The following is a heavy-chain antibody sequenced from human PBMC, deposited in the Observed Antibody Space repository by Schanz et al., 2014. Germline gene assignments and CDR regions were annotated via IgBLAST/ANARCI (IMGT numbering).Heavy chain of an antibody. Sequence: EVQLLESGGGLVQPGGSLRLSCAASGFTFSSYAMTWVRQAPGKGVEWVSSISGSGLSTYYADSVQGRYTVSRDNSKNTLYLQMNSLRDEDTAVYYCARGGATRFDYWGQGTLVTVSS. J-gene: IGHJ4*02. V-gene: IGHV3-23*01. CDR1: GFTFSSYA. CDR3: ARGGATRFDY. CDR2: ISGSGLST. D-gene: IGHD1-26*01.